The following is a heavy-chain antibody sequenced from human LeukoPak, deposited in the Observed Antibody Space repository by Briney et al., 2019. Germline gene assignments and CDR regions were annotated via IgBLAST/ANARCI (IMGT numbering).Heavy chain of an antibody. CDR2: IRYDGSNK. V-gene: IGHV3-30*02. CDR3: ASSSGWYHYYFDY. D-gene: IGHD6-19*01. Sequence: GGSLRLSCAASGFTFSSYGMHWVRQAPGKGLEWVAFIRYDGSNKYYADSVKGRFTISRDNSKNTLYLQMNSLRAEDTAVYYCASSSGWYHYYFDYWGQGTLVTVSS. J-gene: IGHJ4*02. CDR1: GFTFSSYG.